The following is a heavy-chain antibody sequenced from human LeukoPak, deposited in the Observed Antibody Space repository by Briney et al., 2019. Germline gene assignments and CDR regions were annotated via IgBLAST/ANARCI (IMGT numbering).Heavy chain of an antibody. CDR3: AKAYTSYFDS. J-gene: IGHJ4*02. CDR2: ISGSGGST. D-gene: IGHD1-1*01. CDR1: GFTFSSYA. V-gene: IGHV3-23*01. Sequence: GGSLRLSCAASGFTFSSYAMSWVRQAPGEGLEWVSAISGSGGSTYYADSVKGRFTISRDSSKNTLYLQMNSLRAEDTAVYYCAKAYTSYFDSWGQGTLVTVSS.